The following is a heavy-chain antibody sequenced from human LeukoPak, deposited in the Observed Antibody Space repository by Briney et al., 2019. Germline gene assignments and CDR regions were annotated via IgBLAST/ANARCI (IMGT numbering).Heavy chain of an antibody. CDR3: ARDYYSSSWYHYYYGMDV. V-gene: IGHV6-1*01. D-gene: IGHD6-13*01. Sequence: SQTLSLTCAISGDSVSSNSAAWNWIRQSPSRGLEWLGRTYYRSKWYNDYAVSVKSRITINPDTSKNQFSLQLNSVTPEDTAVYYCARDYYSSSWYHYYYGMDVWGQGTTVTVSS. CDR1: GDSVSSNSAA. J-gene: IGHJ6*02. CDR2: TYYRSKWYN.